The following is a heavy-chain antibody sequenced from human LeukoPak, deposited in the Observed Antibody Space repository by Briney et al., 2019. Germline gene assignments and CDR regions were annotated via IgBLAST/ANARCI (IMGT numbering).Heavy chain of an antibody. Sequence: PGGSLRLSCVVSGFSFSTYSLHWVRQAPGRGLEWVAVISSFDGKNQFYADSVKGRFTISRDNAKNTLYLQMNSLRAEDTAIYYCARAAPNWAIDYWGQGTLVTVSS. J-gene: IGHJ4*02. D-gene: IGHD7-27*01. CDR1: GFSFSTYS. V-gene: IGHV3-30*04. CDR2: ISSFDGKNQ. CDR3: ARAAPNWAIDY.